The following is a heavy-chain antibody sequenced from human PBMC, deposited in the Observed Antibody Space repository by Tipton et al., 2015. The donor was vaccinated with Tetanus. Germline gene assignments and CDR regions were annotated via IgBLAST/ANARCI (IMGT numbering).Heavy chain of an antibody. Sequence: SLRLSCAASGFTFSDYYMSWIRQAPGKGLEWDSYISSSSSYTNYADSVKGRFTISRDNAKNSLYPQMNSLRAEDTAVYYCARDPSSGSYQVGYGMDVWGQGTTVAVSS. V-gene: IGHV3-11*06. CDR3: ARDPSSGSYQVGYGMDV. D-gene: IGHD3-10*01. CDR1: GFTFSDYY. CDR2: ISSSSSYT. J-gene: IGHJ6*02.